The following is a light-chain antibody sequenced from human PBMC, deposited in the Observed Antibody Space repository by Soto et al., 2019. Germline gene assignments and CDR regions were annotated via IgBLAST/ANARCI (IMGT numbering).Light chain of an antibody. Sequence: QSALTQPRSVSGSPGQSVTISCTGTSSDVGGYNYVSWYQQHPGKAPKFMIYDVSKRPSGVPDRFSGSKSGNTASLTISGLQAEDEADYYCCSYAGNSFLVFGGGTKVTVL. CDR1: SSDVGGYNY. J-gene: IGLJ3*02. V-gene: IGLV2-11*01. CDR3: CSYAGNSFLV. CDR2: DVS.